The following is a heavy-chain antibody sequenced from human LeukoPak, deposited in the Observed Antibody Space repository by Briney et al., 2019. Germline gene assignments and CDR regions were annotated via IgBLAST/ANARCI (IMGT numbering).Heavy chain of an antibody. CDR1: GGSFSGYY. V-gene: IGHV4-34*01. CDR3: ARGIHTMVRGRRRYFDL. CDR2: INHSGST. J-gene: IGHJ2*01. Sequence: SETLSLTCAVYGGSFSGYYWSWIRQPPGKGLEWIGEINHSGSTNYNPSLKSRVTISVDTSKNQFSLKLSSVTAADTAVYYCARGIHTMVRGRRRYFDLWGRGTLVTVSS. D-gene: IGHD3-10*01.